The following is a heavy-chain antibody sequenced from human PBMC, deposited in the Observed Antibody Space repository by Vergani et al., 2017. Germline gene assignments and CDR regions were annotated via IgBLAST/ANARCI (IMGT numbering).Heavy chain of an antibody. CDR3: ARGGSSGFDP. D-gene: IGHD6-19*01. CDR2: IYYSGST. CDR1: GCSISSYY. V-gene: IGHV4-59*01. J-gene: IGHJ5*02. Sequence: QVQLQESGPGLVKPSETLSLTCTVSGCSISSYYWSWIRQPPGKGLEWIGYIYYSGSTNYNPFLKSRVTISVDTSKNQFSLKLSSVTAADTAVYYCARGGSSGFDPWGQGTLVTVSS.